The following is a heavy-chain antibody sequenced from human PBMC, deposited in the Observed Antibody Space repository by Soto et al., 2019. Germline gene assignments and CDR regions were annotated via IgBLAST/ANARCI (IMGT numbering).Heavy chain of an antibody. J-gene: IGHJ3*02. CDR3: ARRYGYAFDI. V-gene: IGHV4-59*01. CDR2: IYYSGST. D-gene: IGHD4-17*01. Sequence: SETLSLTCTVSGGSISSYYWSRIRQPPGKGLEWIGYIYYSGSTNYNPSLKSRVTISVDTSKNQFSLKLSSVTAADTAVYYCARRYGYAFDIWGQGTIVTVSS. CDR1: GGSISSYY.